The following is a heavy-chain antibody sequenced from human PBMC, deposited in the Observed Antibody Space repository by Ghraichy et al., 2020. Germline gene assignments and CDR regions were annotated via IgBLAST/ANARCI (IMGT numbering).Heavy chain of an antibody. D-gene: IGHD6-19*01. Sequence: GGSLRLSCSASGFTFSSYAMHWVRQAPGKGLEYVSAISSNGGSTYYADSVKGRFTSPRDNSKNTLYLQMSSLRAEDTAVYYCVKAGSSGWADYWGQGTLVTV. CDR3: VKAGSSGWADY. CDR1: GFTFSSYA. J-gene: IGHJ4*02. CDR2: ISSNGGST. V-gene: IGHV3-64*03.